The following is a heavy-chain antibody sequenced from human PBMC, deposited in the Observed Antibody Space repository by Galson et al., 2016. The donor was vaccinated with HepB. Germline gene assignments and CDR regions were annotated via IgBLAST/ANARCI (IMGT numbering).Heavy chain of an antibody. J-gene: IGHJ6*02. CDR3: ARPIGNCISTGCYPPYGMDV. Sequence: SVKVSCKASGGSFSIHSITWVRQAPGQGLEWMGGIIPTFGTTDSAQKFQGRVTITADESTSTAYMELSSLRSEDTAVYYCARPIGNCISTGCYPPYGMDVWGQGTTVTVSS. CDR2: IIPTFGTT. D-gene: IGHD2-2*03. V-gene: IGHV1-69*13. CDR1: GGSFSIHS.